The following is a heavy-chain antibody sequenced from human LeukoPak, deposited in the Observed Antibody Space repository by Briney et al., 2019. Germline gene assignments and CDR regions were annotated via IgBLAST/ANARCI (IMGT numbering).Heavy chain of an antibody. Sequence: PSETLSLTCTVSGGSISSYYWSWIRQPPGKGPEWIGYIYYSGSAHYNPSLKSRVPTSVDTAKNRFSVKLSAVDAADTAVYYCARHVPIRYCSSTSCPFDLWGRGTLVTVSS. J-gene: IGHJ2*01. CDR2: IYYSGSA. CDR3: ARHVPIRYCSSTSCPFDL. CDR1: GGSISSYY. V-gene: IGHV4-59*08. D-gene: IGHD2-2*01.